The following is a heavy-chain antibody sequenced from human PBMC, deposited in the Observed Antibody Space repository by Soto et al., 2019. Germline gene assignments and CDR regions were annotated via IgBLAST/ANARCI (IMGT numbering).Heavy chain of an antibody. CDR2: INSDGSST. V-gene: IGHV3-74*01. CDR1: GFTFSSYW. Sequence: EVQLVESGGGLVQPGGSLRLSCAASGFTFSSYWMHWVRQAPGKGLVWVSRINSDGSSTSYADSVKGRFTIPRDNAKNTLYLQMNSLRAEDTAVYYCARDGDYPNWYFDLWGRGTLVTVSS. D-gene: IGHD4-17*01. J-gene: IGHJ2*01. CDR3: ARDGDYPNWYFDL.